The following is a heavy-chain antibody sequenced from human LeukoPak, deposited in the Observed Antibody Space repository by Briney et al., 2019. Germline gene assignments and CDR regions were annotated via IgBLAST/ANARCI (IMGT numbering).Heavy chain of an antibody. Sequence: PGGSLRLSCAASGFTFSDYSTNWVRHAPGGGLEWVSSISFTSSYIYYADSVKGRFTISTDNATNSLYLQMNSLRAEDTAVYYCARDETSTGYPVGMDVWGQGTTVTVSS. CDR2: ISFTSSYI. J-gene: IGHJ6*02. CDR1: GFTFSDYS. D-gene: IGHD3-22*01. V-gene: IGHV3-21*01. CDR3: ARDETSTGYPVGMDV.